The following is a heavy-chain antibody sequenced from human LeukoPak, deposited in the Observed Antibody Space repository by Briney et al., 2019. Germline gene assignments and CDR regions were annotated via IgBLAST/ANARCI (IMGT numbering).Heavy chain of an antibody. J-gene: IGHJ4*02. Sequence: GGSLRLSCAASGFTFSSYSMNWVRQAPGKGLEWVSYISSSSSTIYYADSVKGRFTISRDNAKNSLYLQMNSLRAEDTAVYYCARVLGGSGSFNDYWGQGTLVTVSS. CDR1: GFTFSSYS. D-gene: IGHD3-10*01. CDR2: ISSSSSTI. CDR3: ARVLGGSGSFNDY. V-gene: IGHV3-48*04.